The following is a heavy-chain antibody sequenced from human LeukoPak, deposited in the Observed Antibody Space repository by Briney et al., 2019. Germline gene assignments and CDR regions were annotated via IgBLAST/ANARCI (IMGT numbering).Heavy chain of an antibody. CDR1: GYTFTGYY. CDR3: ARARYGDSIDY. V-gene: IGHV1-2*02. D-gene: IGHD4-17*01. CDR2: INPNSGGT. Sequence: ASVKASCKASGYTFTGYYMHWVRQAPGQGLEWMGWINPNSGGTNYAQKFQGRATMTRDTSISTAYMELSRLRSDDTAVYYCARARYGDSIDYWGQGTLVTVSS. J-gene: IGHJ4*02.